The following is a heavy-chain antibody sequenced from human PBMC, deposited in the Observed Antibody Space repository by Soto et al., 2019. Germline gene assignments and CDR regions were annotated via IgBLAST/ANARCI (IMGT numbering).Heavy chain of an antibody. Sequence: GGSLRLSCAASGFTFSSYAMHWVRQAPGRGLEWVAVISYDGSNKYYADSVKGRFTISRDNSKNTLYLQMNSLRAEDTAVYYCAGVAEPEPAYYYDSSGYYWDYWGQGTLVTVSS. D-gene: IGHD3-22*01. V-gene: IGHV3-30-3*01. CDR3: AGVAEPEPAYYYDSSGYYWDY. CDR2: ISYDGSNK. J-gene: IGHJ4*02. CDR1: GFTFSSYA.